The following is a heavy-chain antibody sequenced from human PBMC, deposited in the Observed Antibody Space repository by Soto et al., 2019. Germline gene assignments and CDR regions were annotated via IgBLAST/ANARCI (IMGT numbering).Heavy chain of an antibody. Sequence: SGPTLVNPTQTLTLTCTFSGFSLSTSGVGVGWIRQPPGKALEWLALIYWDDDKRYSPSLKSRLTITKDTSKNQVVLTMTNMDPVDTAAYYCVRTPITMVRGVIINYWFDPWGQGTLVTVSS. J-gene: IGHJ5*02. D-gene: IGHD3-10*01. V-gene: IGHV2-5*02. CDR1: GFSLSTSGVG. CDR2: IYWDDDK. CDR3: VRTPITMVRGVIINYWFDP.